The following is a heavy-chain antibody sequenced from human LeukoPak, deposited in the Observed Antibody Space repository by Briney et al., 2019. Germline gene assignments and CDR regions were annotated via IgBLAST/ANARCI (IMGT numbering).Heavy chain of an antibody. CDR3: ARPQWGLLYKDAFDI. Sequence: PSETLSLACTVSGGSINSSSYYWGWIRQPPGKGLEWNGSIYYSGSTYYNPSLKSRVTISVDTSKNQFSLKLSSVTAADTAVYYCARPQWGLLYKDAFDIWGQGTMVTVSS. J-gene: IGHJ3*02. CDR2: IYYSGST. V-gene: IGHV4-39*01. D-gene: IGHD3-3*01. CDR1: GGSINSSSYY.